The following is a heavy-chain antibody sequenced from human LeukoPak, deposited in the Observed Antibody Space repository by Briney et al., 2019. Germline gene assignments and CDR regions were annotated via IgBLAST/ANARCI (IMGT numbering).Heavy chain of an antibody. CDR2: ISSSSSYI. CDR3: ARWGSGWSTDAFDI. V-gene: IGHV3-21*01. D-gene: IGHD6-19*01. Sequence: GGSLRLSCAASGFTFSSYSMNWVRQAPGKGLVWVSSISSSSSYIYYADSVKGRFTISRDNAKNSLYLQMNSLRAEDTAVYYCARWGSGWSTDAFDIWGQGTMVTVSS. CDR1: GFTFSSYS. J-gene: IGHJ3*02.